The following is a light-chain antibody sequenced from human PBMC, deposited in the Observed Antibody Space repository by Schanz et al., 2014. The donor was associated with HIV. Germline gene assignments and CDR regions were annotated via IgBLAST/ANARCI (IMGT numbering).Light chain of an antibody. CDR3: SSYTSSSTLV. J-gene: IGLJ2*01. Sequence: QSALTQPASVSGSLGQSITISCTGTNRDIGTYDFVSWYQQHPGTAPKLMIYDVSSRPSGVSNRFSGSKSGNTASLTISGLQAEDEADYYCSSYTSSSTLVFGGGTKLTVL. V-gene: IGLV2-14*03. CDR1: NRDIGTYDF. CDR2: DVS.